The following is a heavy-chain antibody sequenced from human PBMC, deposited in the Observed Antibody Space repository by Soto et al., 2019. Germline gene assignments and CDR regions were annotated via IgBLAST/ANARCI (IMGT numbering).Heavy chain of an antibody. D-gene: IGHD3-9*01. V-gene: IGHV3-11*01. J-gene: IGHJ4*02. CDR2: ISSSFVSM. CDR1: GFPFINYY. Sequence: TLGGSLRLYCTVSGFPFINYYMSWIRQAPGKGLEWLADISSSFVSMHYADSVKDRFSISRDNANNSLFLQMNSLRADDTAVYYCARVSATGWVVNGREYFDYWGQGALVTVSS. CDR3: ARVSATGWVVNGREYFDY.